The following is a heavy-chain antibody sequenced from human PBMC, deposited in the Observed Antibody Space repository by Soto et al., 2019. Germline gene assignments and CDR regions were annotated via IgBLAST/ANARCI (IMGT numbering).Heavy chain of an antibody. D-gene: IGHD4-17*01. CDR3: ARHTDGDYVSFDY. CDR1: GGSISSYY. V-gene: IGHV4-59*08. CDR2: IYYSGST. J-gene: IGHJ4*02. Sequence: SETLSLTCTVSGGSISSYYWSWSRQPPGQGLERIGYIYYSGSTNYNPSLKSRVTISVDRSKNHFPLNLSSVTAADTAVFYCARHTDGDYVSFDYWGQGTLVTVSS.